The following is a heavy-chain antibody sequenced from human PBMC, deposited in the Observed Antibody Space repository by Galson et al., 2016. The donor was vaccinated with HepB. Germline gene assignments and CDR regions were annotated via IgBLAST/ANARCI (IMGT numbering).Heavy chain of an antibody. CDR1: GVTVSNNY. CDR3: ARAGLLTKASFES. D-gene: IGHD4/OR15-4a*01. V-gene: IGHV4-59*05. J-gene: IGHJ4*01. Sequence: LRLPCAASGVTVSNNYMSWIRQPPGKGLETIGTVYRGKTYYNPSLEGRVTISVDLSTDLLSLKLTSLTAADAGVYYCARAGLLTKASFESWGHGILVAVSS. CDR2: VYRGKT.